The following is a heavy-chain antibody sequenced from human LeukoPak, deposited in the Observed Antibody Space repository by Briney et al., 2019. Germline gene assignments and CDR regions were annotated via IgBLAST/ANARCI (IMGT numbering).Heavy chain of an antibody. CDR3: ARSELSVTGTIGCSWFDP. Sequence: SETLCLTCTVSGGSISSSSYCWGWIRQPPGKGLEWSGSIYYSGSTYNNPSLKSRVTISVDTSKNQFSLKLSSVTAADTAVYYCARSELSVTGTIGCSWFDPWGQGTLVTVSS. D-gene: IGHD1-7*01. CDR2: IYYSGST. J-gene: IGHJ5*02. CDR1: GGSISSSSYC. V-gene: IGHV4-39*01.